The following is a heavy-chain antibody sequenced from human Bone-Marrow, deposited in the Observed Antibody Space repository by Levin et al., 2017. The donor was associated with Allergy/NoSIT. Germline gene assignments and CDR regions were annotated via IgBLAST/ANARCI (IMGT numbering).Heavy chain of an antibody. CDR3: ARECVGGCDALDI. CDR2: MNTQTDNE. Sequence: GESLKISCKASGYTFTQYAMNWVRQAPGEGLEWIGWMNTQTDNEAHGQGFTGRFVFSLDTSVSTAYLQISRLRAEDTGMYYCARECVGGCDALDIWGQGTMVTVSS. CDR1: GYTFTQYA. D-gene: IGHD3-16*01. J-gene: IGHJ3*02. V-gene: IGHV7-4-1*02.